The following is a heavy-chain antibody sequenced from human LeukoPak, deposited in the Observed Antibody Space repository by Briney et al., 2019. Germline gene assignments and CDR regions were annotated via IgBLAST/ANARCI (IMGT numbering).Heavy chain of an antibody. CDR3: AANYGSGSYWRQFDY. V-gene: IGHV3-21*01. Sequence: GGSLRLSCAASGFTFNNYNMNWVRQAPGKALEWVSSITSSGTYIFYADSVKGRFTISRDNAKNSLYLQMNSLGAEDTAVYYCAANYGSGSYWRQFDYWGQGTLVTVSS. D-gene: IGHD3-10*01. CDR1: GFTFNNYN. J-gene: IGHJ4*02. CDR2: ITSSGTYI.